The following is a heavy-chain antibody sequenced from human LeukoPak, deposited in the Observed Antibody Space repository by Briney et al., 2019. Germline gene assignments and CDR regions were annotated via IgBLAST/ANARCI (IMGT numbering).Heavy chain of an antibody. J-gene: IGHJ4*02. D-gene: IGHD6-13*01. V-gene: IGHV3-30*02. CDR1: GFTFSSYG. CDR2: IRFVGSDK. CDR3: AKDLGNRVAAPGSFGY. Sequence: GGSLRLSCAASGFTFSSYGMYWVRQAPGKGLEWVAFIRFVGSDKYYADSVKGRFTISRDNSKNTLYLQMNSLRAEDTAVYYCAKDLGNRVAAPGSFGYWGQGALVTVSS.